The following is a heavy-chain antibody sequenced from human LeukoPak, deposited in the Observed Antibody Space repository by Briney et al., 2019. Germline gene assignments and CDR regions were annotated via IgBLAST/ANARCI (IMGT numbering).Heavy chain of an antibody. CDR3: ASRGIAAA. D-gene: IGHD6-13*01. Sequence: GGSLRLSCAASGFTFSSYSMNWVRQAPGKGLEWVSSISSSSSYIYHADSVKGRFAISRDNAKNSLYLQMNSLRAEDTAVYYCASRGIAAAGGQGTLVTVSS. CDR1: GFTFSSYS. CDR2: ISSSSSYI. V-gene: IGHV3-21*01. J-gene: IGHJ4*02.